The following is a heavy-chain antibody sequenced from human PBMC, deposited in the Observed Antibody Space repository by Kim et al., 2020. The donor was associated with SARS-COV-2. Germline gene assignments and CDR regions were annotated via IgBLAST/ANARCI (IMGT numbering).Heavy chain of an antibody. D-gene: IGHD6-13*01. CDR1: GFRFGDYA. CDR2: ISWNSGSI. V-gene: IGHV3-9*01. Sequence: GGSLRLSCAASGFRFGDYAMHWVRQAPGKGLEWVSGISWNSGSIGYADSVKGRFTISRDNAKNSLSLQTNSLRAEDTALYYCARGTAAAGHFDFWGQGILVTVSS. CDR3: ARGTAAAGHFDF. J-gene: IGHJ4*02.